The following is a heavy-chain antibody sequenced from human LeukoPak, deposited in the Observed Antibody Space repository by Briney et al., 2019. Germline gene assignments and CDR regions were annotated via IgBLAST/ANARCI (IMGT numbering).Heavy chain of an antibody. Sequence: GGSLRLYSAASGFTFSSYAMHRVRQAPGKGLEGVTVISYDGSNKYYADSVNGLFTISRDNSKNTLYLQMNSLRAEDAAVYYCARDRGYGDTPADYWGQGTLVTVSS. CDR1: GFTFSSYA. J-gene: IGHJ4*02. V-gene: IGHV3-30-3*01. CDR3: ARDRGYGDTPADY. CDR2: ISYDGSNK. D-gene: IGHD4-17*01.